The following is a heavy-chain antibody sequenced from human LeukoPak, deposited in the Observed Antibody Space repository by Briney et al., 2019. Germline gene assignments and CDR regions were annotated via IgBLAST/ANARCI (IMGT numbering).Heavy chain of an antibody. CDR3: AVYQGGNSAEIRGLRFDY. CDR1: GGTFSSYA. D-gene: IGHD4-23*01. CDR2: IIPIFGTA. Sequence: SVKLSCKASGGTFSSYAISWVRHVPGQGLEWMGGIIPIFGTANYAQKFQGRVTITADESTSTAYMELSSLRSEDTAVFYCAVYQGGNSAEIRGLRFDYWGQGTLVTVSS. V-gene: IGHV1-69*13. J-gene: IGHJ4*02.